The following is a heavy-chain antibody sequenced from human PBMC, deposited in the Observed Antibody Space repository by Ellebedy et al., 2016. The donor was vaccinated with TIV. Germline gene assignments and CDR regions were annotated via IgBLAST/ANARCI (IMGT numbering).Heavy chain of an antibody. CDR1: GFTFSSYA. Sequence: GESLKISXAASGFTFSSYAMSWVRQAPGKGLEWVSAISGSGGSTYYADSVKGRFTISRDNSKNTLYLQMNSLRAEDTAVYYCAKEDEGLEWLFSHYYMDVWGKGTTVTVSS. V-gene: IGHV3-23*01. CDR2: ISGSGGST. CDR3: AKEDEGLEWLFSHYYMDV. J-gene: IGHJ6*03. D-gene: IGHD3-3*01.